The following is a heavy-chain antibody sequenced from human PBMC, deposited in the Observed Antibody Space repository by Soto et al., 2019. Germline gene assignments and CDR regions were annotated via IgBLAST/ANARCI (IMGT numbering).Heavy chain of an antibody. Sequence: GGSLRLSCAASGFTFSSYAMHWVRQAPGKGLEWVAVISYDGSNKYYADSVKGRFTISRDNSKNTLYLQMNSLRAEDTAVYYCARDYYDSSGYYYGYYYGMDVWGQGTTVTVSS. V-gene: IGHV3-30-3*01. CDR1: GFTFSSYA. CDR3: ARDYYDSSGYYYGYYYGMDV. J-gene: IGHJ6*02. D-gene: IGHD3-22*01. CDR2: ISYDGSNK.